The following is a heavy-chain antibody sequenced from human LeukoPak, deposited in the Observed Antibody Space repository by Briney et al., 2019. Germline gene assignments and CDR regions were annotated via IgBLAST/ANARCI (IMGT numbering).Heavy chain of an antibody. CDR1: GGSISGYY. V-gene: IGHV4-59*01. CDR3: ARDYEGDYFDY. J-gene: IGHJ4*02. Sequence: SETLSLTCTVSGGSISGYYWSWIRQPPGKGLEWIGYIYYSGSTNYNPSLKSRVTIPVDTPKNQFSLKLSSVAAADTAVYYCARDYEGDYFDYWGQGTLVTVSS. D-gene: IGHD3-16*01. CDR2: IYYSGST.